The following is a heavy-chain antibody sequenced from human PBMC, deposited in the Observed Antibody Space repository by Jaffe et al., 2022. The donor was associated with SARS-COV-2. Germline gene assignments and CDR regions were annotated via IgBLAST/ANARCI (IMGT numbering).Heavy chain of an antibody. CDR2: ISYDGSNK. J-gene: IGHJ4*02. V-gene: IGHV3-30*04. Sequence: QVQLVESGGGVVQPGRSLRLSCAASGFTFSSYAMHWVRQAPGKGLEWVAVISYDGSNKYYADSVKGRFTISRDNSKNTLYLQMNSLRAEDTAVYYCARDEAAEYYDILTGYYTPRQFDYWGQGTLVTVSS. CDR1: GFTFSSYA. CDR3: ARDEAAEYYDILTGYYTPRQFDY. D-gene: IGHD3-9*01.